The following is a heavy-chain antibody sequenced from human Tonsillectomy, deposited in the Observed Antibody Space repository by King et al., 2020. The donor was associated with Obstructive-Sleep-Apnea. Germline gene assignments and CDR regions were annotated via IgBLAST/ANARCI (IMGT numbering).Heavy chain of an antibody. CDR1: GASITSYY. CDR3: ASHYGSGFDP. D-gene: IGHD3-10*01. J-gene: IGHJ5*02. CDR2: IFYSGSS. Sequence: QLQESGPGLVMPSETLSLTCTVSGASITSYYWSWIRQPPGKGLEWIGYIFYSGSSNYNPSLKSRVTISIDTSKNQFSLKLSSVTAADTAVYYCASHYGSGFDPWGQGTLVTVSS. V-gene: IGHV4-59*08.